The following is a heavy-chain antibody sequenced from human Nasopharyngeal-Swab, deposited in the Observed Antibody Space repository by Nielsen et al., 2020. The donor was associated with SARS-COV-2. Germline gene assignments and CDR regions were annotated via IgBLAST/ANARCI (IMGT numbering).Heavy chain of an antibody. J-gene: IGHJ4*02. Sequence: GESLKISCAASGFTFSSYAMSWVRQAPGTGLEWVSSISGSGDSTYYADSVKGRFTISRDYSKNTLYLQMNSLRAEDAAVYYCAKGFTGYRSGSYADYWGQGTLVTVSS. CDR2: ISGSGDST. CDR1: GFTFSSYA. V-gene: IGHV3-23*01. D-gene: IGHD3-16*01. CDR3: AKGFTGYRSGSYADY.